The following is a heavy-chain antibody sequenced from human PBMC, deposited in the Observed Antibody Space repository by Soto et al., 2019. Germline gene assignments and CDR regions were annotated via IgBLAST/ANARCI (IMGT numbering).Heavy chain of an antibody. V-gene: IGHV1-69*08. CDR1: GGTFSRYS. CDR3: AREDRDRETGLVPAAIDGMDV. D-gene: IGHD2-2*01. CDR2: IIPIFGIA. J-gene: IGHJ6*01. Sequence: QVQLVQSGAEVKKHGSSVKVSCKASGGTFSRYSITWVRQAPGHGLEWIGRIIPIFGIASYAQKFQGRVTITADESTSTAYMELSSLRSDDTAVYYCAREDRDRETGLVPAAIDGMDVW.